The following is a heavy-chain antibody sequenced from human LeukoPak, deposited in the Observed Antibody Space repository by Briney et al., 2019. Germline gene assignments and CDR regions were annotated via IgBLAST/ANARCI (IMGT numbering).Heavy chain of an antibody. CDR1: GFTFSSYD. CDR3: ARDGIAIFGVGIDSFDI. J-gene: IGHJ3*02. V-gene: IGHV3-13*03. D-gene: IGHD3-3*01. CDR2: IGTAGDT. Sequence: GGSLRLSCAACGFTFSSYDMHWVRQATGKGLEWVSAIGTAGDTYYPGSVKGQFTISRENAKNSLYLQMNSLRAEDTAVYYCARDGIAIFGVGIDSFDIWGQGTMVTDSS.